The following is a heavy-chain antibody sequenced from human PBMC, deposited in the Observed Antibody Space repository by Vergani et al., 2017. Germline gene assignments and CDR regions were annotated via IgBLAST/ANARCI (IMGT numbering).Heavy chain of an antibody. J-gene: IGHJ4*02. Sequence: QVQLVESGGGVVQPGRSLRLSCAASGFTFSSYGMHWVRQAPGKGLEWVAVIWYDGSNKYYADSVKGRFTISRDNSKNTLYLQMNSLRAEDTAVYYCARGPRPIYCSSTSCYRDFDYWGQGTLVTVSS. CDR3: ARGPRPIYCSSTSCYRDFDY. CDR2: IWYDGSNK. CDR1: GFTFSSYG. D-gene: IGHD2-2*02. V-gene: IGHV3-33*01.